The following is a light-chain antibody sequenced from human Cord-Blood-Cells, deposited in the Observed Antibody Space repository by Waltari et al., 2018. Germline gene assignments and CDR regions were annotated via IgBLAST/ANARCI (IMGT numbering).Light chain of an antibody. Sequence: QSALTQSASVSGSPGQSLTISCTGTSRAVGSYNLVSWYQQHPGKAPKLMIYERSKRPTGVSNRFAGSKSGNTASLTISGLQAEDEADYYCCSYAGSSTWVFGGGTKLTVL. CDR2: ERS. J-gene: IGLJ3*02. CDR1: SRAVGSYNL. CDR3: CSYAGSSTWV. V-gene: IGLV2-23*01.